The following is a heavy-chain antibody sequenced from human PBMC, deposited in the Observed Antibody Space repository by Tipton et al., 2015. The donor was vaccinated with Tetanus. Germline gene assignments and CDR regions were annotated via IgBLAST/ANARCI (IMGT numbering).Heavy chain of an antibody. CDR1: GYIFTNYW. V-gene: IGHV5-51*01. CDR2: IYPGDSDT. CDR3: ARAHCSDGVCNFDF. J-gene: IGHJ4*02. D-gene: IGHD2-15*01. Sequence: VQLVQSGGEVKKPGESLKISCKGSGYIFTNYWIGWVRQTPGKGLEWMGIIYPGDSDTRYSPSFQGQVTISVDKSINTAYLQWSSLKASDTSMFYCARAHCSDGVCNFDFWGQGALVTVAS.